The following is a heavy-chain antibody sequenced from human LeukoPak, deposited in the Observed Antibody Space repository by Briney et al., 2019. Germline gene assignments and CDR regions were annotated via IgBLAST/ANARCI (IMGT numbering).Heavy chain of an antibody. Sequence: QPGGSLRLSCAASGFTFSNYGMQWVHQAPGKGLEWVAVISYDGSTKYYADSVKGRFTISRHNSKNTLDLQMNSLRPEDTAVYYCASGLSYYDFWSGYLVWGQGTLVTVSS. CDR2: ISYDGSTK. D-gene: IGHD3-3*01. J-gene: IGHJ4*02. V-gene: IGHV3-30*03. CDR1: GFTFSNYG. CDR3: ASGLSYYDFWSGYLV.